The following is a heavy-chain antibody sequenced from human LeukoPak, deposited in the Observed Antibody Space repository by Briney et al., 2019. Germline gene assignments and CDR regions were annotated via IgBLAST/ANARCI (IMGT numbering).Heavy chain of an antibody. CDR3: ASRKLGNDY. J-gene: IGHJ4*02. D-gene: IGHD7-27*01. Sequence: SETLSLTCTVSGGSISSSSYYWGWIRQPPGKGLEWIGSLYYSGRTYYNPSLKSRVTISVDTSKNQFSLKLSSVTAADTAVYYCASRKLGNDYWGQGTLVTVSS. CDR2: LYYSGRT. CDR1: GGSISSSSYY. V-gene: IGHV4-39*07.